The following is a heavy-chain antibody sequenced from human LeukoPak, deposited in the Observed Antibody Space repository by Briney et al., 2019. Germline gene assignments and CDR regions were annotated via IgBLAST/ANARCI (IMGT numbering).Heavy chain of an antibody. Sequence: SETLSLTCAVSGYSISSGYYWGWIRQPPGKGLEWIGSIYHSGSTYYNPSLKSRVTISVDTSKNQFSLRLSSVTAADTAVYYCASTDYSNYDYYYYYMDVWGKGTTVTVSS. J-gene: IGHJ6*03. CDR1: GYSISSGYY. CDR2: IYHSGST. D-gene: IGHD4-11*01. CDR3: ASTDYSNYDYYYYYMDV. V-gene: IGHV4-38-2*01.